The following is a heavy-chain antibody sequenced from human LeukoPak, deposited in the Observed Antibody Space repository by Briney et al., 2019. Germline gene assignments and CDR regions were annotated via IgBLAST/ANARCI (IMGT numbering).Heavy chain of an antibody. V-gene: IGHV3-48*04. CDR2: ISSSGSTI. Sequence: GGSLRLSCAASGFTFSIYSMNWVRQAPGKGLEWVSYISSSGSTIYYADSVKGRFTISRDNAKNSLYLQMNSLRAEDTAVYYCAREYYYGSGSYWYYGMDVWAKGPRSPSP. J-gene: IGHJ6*02. CDR1: GFTFSIYS. CDR3: AREYYYGSGSYWYYGMDV. D-gene: IGHD3-10*01.